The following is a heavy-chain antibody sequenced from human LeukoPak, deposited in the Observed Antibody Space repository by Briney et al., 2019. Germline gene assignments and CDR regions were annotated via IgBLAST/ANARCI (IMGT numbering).Heavy chain of an antibody. V-gene: IGHV3-9*01. CDR2: ISWNSGSI. Sequence: PGGSLRLSCAASGFTFSDYYMSWIRQAPGKGLEWVSGISWNSGSIGYADSVKGRFTISRDNAKNSLYLQMNSLRAEDTALYYCAKSYGSGSYYNPGAFDIWGQGTMVTVSS. D-gene: IGHD3-10*01. J-gene: IGHJ3*02. CDR1: GFTFSDYY. CDR3: AKSYGSGSYYNPGAFDI.